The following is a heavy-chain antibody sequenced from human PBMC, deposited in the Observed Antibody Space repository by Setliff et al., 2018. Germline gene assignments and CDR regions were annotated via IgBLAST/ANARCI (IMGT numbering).Heavy chain of an antibody. D-gene: IGHD5-18*01. J-gene: IGHJ6*03. CDR2: TIPILGST. Sequence: SVKVSCKASGGTFSSYGISWVRQAPGQGLEWMGGTIPILGSTNYAQKFQDRVTIITDESTSTAYMELRSLRTEDTAVYYCAREGVDTRSSTDYRYYMDVWGKGTTVTVSS. CDR3: AREGVDTRSSTDYRYYMDV. CDR1: GGTFSSYG. V-gene: IGHV1-69*05.